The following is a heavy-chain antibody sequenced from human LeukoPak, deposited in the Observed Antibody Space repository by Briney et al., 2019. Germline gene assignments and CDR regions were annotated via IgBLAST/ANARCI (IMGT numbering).Heavy chain of an antibody. Sequence: PGGSLRLSCAASGFTFSSYAMHWVRQAPGKGLEWVAVISYDGSNKYYADSVKGRFTISRDNSKNTLYLQMNSLRAEDTAVYYCARDSPRTGRYFDWLLFDYWGQGTLVTVSS. CDR1: GFTFSSYA. CDR2: ISYDGSNK. CDR3: ARDSPRTGRYFDWLLFDY. D-gene: IGHD3-9*01. V-gene: IGHV3-30-3*01. J-gene: IGHJ4*02.